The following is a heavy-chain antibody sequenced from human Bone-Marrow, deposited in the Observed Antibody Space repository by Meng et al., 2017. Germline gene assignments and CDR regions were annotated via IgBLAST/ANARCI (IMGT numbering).Heavy chain of an antibody. Sequence: SVKVSCKASGGTFSSYAISWVRQAPGQGREWMGGIIPIFGTANYAQKFQGRVTITADESTSTAYMELSSLRSEDTAVYYCARVGKTRVHFQRSGSYYKGYYYYGMDVWGQGTTVTVSS. D-gene: IGHD3-10*01. V-gene: IGHV1-69*13. J-gene: IGHJ6*02. CDR2: IIPIFGTA. CDR3: ARVGKTRVHFQRSGSYYKGYYYYGMDV. CDR1: GGTFSSYA.